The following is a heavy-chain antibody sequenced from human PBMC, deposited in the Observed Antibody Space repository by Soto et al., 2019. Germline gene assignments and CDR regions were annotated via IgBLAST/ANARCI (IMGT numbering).Heavy chain of an antibody. D-gene: IGHD1-26*01. Sequence: EVQLVESGGGLVKPGGSLRLSCAASGFTFSSYSMNWVRQAPGKGLEWVSSISSSSSYIYYADSVKGRFTISRDNAKNSLYLQMNSLRAEDTAVYYCARDGVGAETTFDYWGQGTLVTGSS. J-gene: IGHJ4*02. CDR2: ISSSSSYI. CDR3: ARDGVGAETTFDY. CDR1: GFTFSSYS. V-gene: IGHV3-21*01.